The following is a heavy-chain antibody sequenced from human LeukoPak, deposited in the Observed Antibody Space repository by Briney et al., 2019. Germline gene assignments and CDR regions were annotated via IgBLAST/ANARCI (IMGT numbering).Heavy chain of an antibody. CDR1: GFRFSDYG. J-gene: IGHJ4*02. CDR2: IRSKVNGYAA. D-gene: IGHD3-16*01. Sequence: GGSLRLSCAASGFRFSDYGMHWVRQASGKGLEWVGRIRSKVNGYAARYPASVQGRFTVSRDDSKNTAYLQMSSLRTEDTAVYYCTRGMITTDQNFDFWGQGTPVTVSS. V-gene: IGHV3-73*01. CDR3: TRGMITTDQNFDF.